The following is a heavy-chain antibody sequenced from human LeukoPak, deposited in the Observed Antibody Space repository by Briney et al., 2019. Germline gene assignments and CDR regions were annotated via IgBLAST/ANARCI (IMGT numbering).Heavy chain of an antibody. CDR2: VYASGST. V-gene: IGHV4-4*07. Sequence: SETLSLTCTVSGGSIRNYYWNWIRQPAGKGLEWVGRVYASGSTRYNPSFNSRVTMSAETSKNQVSLKMTSVTAADTAVYFCARDQSGFGGRNNGAFDIWGQGTMVTVSS. CDR1: GGSIRNYY. J-gene: IGHJ3*02. D-gene: IGHD3-16*01. CDR3: ARDQSGFGGRNNGAFDI.